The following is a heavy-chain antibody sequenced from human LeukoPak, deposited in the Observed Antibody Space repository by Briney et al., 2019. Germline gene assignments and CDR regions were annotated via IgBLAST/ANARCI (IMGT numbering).Heavy chain of an antibody. D-gene: IGHD3-3*01. V-gene: IGHV3-23*01. J-gene: IGHJ6*02. CDR1: GFTSSSYA. Sequence: GGSLRLSCAASGFTSSSYALNWVRQTPGKGLEWVSAISGSGGSTYYADSVKGRFTISRDNSKNTLFLQMNSLRAEDTAPYYCAKSVAIYFYYGLDVWGQGTTVAVSS. CDR2: ISGSGGST. CDR3: AKSVAIYFYYGLDV.